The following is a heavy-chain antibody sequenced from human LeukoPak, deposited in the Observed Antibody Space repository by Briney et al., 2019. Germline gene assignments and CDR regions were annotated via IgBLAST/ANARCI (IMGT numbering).Heavy chain of an antibody. CDR2: LNTNTGNP. V-gene: IGHV7-4-1*02. CDR3: ASYSSYYDSSGYEFDY. J-gene: IGHJ4*02. Sequence: ASVKVSCKASGYTFTSYAMNWVRQAPGQGLEWMGWLNTNTGNPTYAQGFTGRFVFSLDTSVSTAYLQISSLKAEDTAVYYCASYSSYYDSSGYEFDYWGQGTLVTVSS. D-gene: IGHD3-22*01. CDR1: GYTFTSYA.